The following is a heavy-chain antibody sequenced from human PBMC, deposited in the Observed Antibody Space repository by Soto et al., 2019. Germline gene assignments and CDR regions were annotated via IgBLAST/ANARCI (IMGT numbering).Heavy chain of an antibody. CDR2: ISWNSGSI. D-gene: IGHD2-2*01. Sequence: SPRLSCAASGFTFDAYAMHWVRQAPGKGLEWVSGISWNSGSIGYADSVKGRFTISRDNAKNSLYLQMNSLRAEDTALYYCAKPGFRRSAAPYYFDYWGQGTLVTLSS. J-gene: IGHJ4*02. CDR3: AKPGFRRSAAPYYFDY. CDR1: GFTFDAYA. V-gene: IGHV3-9*01.